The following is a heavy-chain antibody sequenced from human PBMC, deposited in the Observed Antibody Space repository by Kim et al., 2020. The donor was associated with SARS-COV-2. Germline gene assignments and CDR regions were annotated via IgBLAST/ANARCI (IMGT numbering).Heavy chain of an antibody. CDR2: K. CDR3: ARDPHRGGDYDY. Sequence: KYYVDSVEGRFTISRDNAANSLYLQMNSLRADDTAVYYCARDPHRGGDYDYWGQGTLVTVSS. J-gene: IGHJ4*02. V-gene: IGHV3-7*03. D-gene: IGHD4-17*01.